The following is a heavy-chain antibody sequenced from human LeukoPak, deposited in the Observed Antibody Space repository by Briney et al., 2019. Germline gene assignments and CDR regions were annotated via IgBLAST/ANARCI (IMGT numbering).Heavy chain of an antibody. CDR1: GFTFSSYA. D-gene: IGHD3-22*01. Sequence: GGSLRLSCAASGFTFSSYAMTWVRQAPGKGLEWVSAISGSGGSTYYADSVKGRFTISRDNSKNTLYLQMNSLRAEDTAVYYCARDYYDSSGIDAFDIWGQGTMVTVSS. CDR3: ARDYYDSSGIDAFDI. J-gene: IGHJ3*02. CDR2: ISGSGGST. V-gene: IGHV3-23*01.